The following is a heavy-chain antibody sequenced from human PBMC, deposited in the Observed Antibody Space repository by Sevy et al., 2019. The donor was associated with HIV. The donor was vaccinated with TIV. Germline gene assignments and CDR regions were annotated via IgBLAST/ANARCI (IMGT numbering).Heavy chain of an antibody. CDR2: IYSGGAT. CDR3: AGGPLRGY. J-gene: IGHJ4*02. D-gene: IGHD3-16*01. CDR1: GFTISNNY. V-gene: IGHV3-53*01. Sequence: GGSLRLSCAVSGFTISNNYMSWVRQAPGKGLEWVSLIYSGGATRYADSVKGRFTISRDNSANTLYLQMNNLRAEETGVYYCAGGPLRGYWGQGTLVTVSS.